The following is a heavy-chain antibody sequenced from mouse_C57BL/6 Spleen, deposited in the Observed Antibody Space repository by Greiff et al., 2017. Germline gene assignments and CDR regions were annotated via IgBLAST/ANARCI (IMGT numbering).Heavy chain of an antibody. D-gene: IGHD2-3*01. CDR3: AKNGWLLDCFDY. CDR2: IWRGGST. Sequence: QVQLKQSGPGLVQPSQSLSITCTVSGFSLTSYGVHWVRQPPGKGLEWLGVIWRGGSTDYNAAFISRLSISKDNSKSQVFFKMNSLQADDTAIYYCAKNGWLLDCFDYWGQGTTLTVSS. J-gene: IGHJ2*01. CDR1: GFSLTSYG. V-gene: IGHV2-4*01.